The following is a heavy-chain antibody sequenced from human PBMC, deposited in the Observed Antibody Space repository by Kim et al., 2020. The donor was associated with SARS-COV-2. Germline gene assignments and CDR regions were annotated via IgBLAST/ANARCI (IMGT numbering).Heavy chain of an antibody. J-gene: IGHJ6*02. CDR3: AAEAKAAAGVLGV. D-gene: IGHD6-13*01. CDR2: IVVGSGNT. CDR1: GFTFTSSA. Sequence: SVKVSCKASGFTFTSSAVQWVRQARGQRLEWIGWIVVGSGNTNYAQKFQERVTITRDMSTSTAYMELSSLRSEDTAVYYCAAEAKAAAGVLGVWGQGTTVTVSS. V-gene: IGHV1-58*01.